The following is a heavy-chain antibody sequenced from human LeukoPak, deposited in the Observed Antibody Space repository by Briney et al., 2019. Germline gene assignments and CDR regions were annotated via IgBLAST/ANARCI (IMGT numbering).Heavy chain of an antibody. J-gene: IGHJ3*02. D-gene: IGHD3-10*01. V-gene: IGHV4-4*02. Sequence: SGTLSLTCAVSGGSISSSNWWSWVRQPPGKGLEWIGEIYHSGSTNYNPSLKSRVTISVDKSKNQFSLKLSSVTAADTAVYYCARRGFQLLWFEELSVDAFDIWGQGTMVTVSS. CDR3: ARRGFQLLWFEELSVDAFDI. CDR1: GGSISSSNW. CDR2: IYHSGST.